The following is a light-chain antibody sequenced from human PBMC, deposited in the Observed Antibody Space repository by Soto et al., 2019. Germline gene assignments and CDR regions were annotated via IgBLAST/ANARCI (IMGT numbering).Light chain of an antibody. CDR1: QDISDC. CDR2: AAS. J-gene: IGKJ1*01. CDR3: QQSLSIPPT. Sequence: DIQMTQSPSSVSASVGDRVSFTCRASQDISDCLNWYQQKPGKAPKLLIFAASSLHSGVPSRFSGSGSGTDFTFTISSLQPEDVATYYCQQSLSIPPTFGQGTKVDIK. V-gene: IGKV1-12*01.